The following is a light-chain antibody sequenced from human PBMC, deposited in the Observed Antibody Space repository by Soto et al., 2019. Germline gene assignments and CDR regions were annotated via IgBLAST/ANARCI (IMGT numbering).Light chain of an antibody. V-gene: IGKV3-11*01. Sequence: EIVFTHSPGTLSFSPVERATLSCRASQSVSSYLAWYQQKPGQAPRLLIYDASNRATGIPARFSGSGSGTDFTLTISSLEPEDFAVYYCQQRSNWPRTFGQGTKVDIK. CDR1: QSVSSY. J-gene: IGKJ1*01. CDR3: QQRSNWPRT. CDR2: DAS.